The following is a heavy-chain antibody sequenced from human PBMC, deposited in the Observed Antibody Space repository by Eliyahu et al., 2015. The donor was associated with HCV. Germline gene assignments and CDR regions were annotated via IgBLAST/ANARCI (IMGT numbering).Heavy chain of an antibody. V-gene: IGHV4-39*01. D-gene: IGHD3-9*01. Sequence: QLQLQESGPRVVRPSETLSPTCXVSGDSIXPXSYYWSWIRHSAGKGLEWXGTVYSSGFAYYNPSLRARLILSVDTSXNQFSLKLQSLTVADTAVYYCARHFDIVTGYPYYFDLWSQGSLVTVSS. J-gene: IGHJ4*02. CDR3: ARHFDIVTGYPYYFDL. CDR2: VYSSGFA. CDR1: GDSIXPXSYY.